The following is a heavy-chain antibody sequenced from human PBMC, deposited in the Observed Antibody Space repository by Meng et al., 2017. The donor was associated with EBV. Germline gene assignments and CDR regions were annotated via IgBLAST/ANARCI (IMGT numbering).Heavy chain of an antibody. CDR3: TTDEGVSRF. CDR2: IRSEVDGRKA. CDR1: ELTISGVW. Sequence: EVYLVGCWGGLVKPGQSLTRSCAASELTISGVWVSWVRQAPGKGLEWVARIRSEVDGRKAGYSEPVKGRFTISRDDSKHTLYLQMNRLKIEDSAVYYCTTDEGVSRFWGQGTLVTVSS. J-gene: IGHJ4*02. D-gene: IGHD3-10*01. V-gene: IGHV3-15*05.